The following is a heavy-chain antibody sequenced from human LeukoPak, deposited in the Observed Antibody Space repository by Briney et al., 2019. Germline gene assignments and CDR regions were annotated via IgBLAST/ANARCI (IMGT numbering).Heavy chain of an antibody. CDR3: ARDLYSSRTNDAFVI. CDR1: GFTFSSYN. CDR2: ITSRSSYI. D-gene: IGHD6-13*01. Sequence: GGSLRLSCAASGFTFSSYNMNWVGQAPGKGLEWVSSITSRSSYIYYADSVKGRFTISRDNAKNSLYLQMNSLRAEDTAVYYCARDLYSSRTNDAFVIWGQGTMVTVSS. V-gene: IGHV3-21*01. J-gene: IGHJ3*02.